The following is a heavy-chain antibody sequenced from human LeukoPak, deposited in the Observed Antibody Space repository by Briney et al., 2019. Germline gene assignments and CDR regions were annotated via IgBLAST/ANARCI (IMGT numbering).Heavy chain of an antibody. V-gene: IGHV1-2*02. CDR1: GYTFTGYY. CDR2: INPNSGGT. CDR3: ARSPSGSYSEGFDY. Sequence: ASVKVSCKASGYTFTGYYMHWVRQVPGQGLEWMGWINPNSGGTNYAQKFQGRVTMTRDTSISTAYMELSRLRSDDTAVYYCARSPSGSYSEGFDYWGQGTLVTVSS. J-gene: IGHJ4*02. D-gene: IGHD1-26*01.